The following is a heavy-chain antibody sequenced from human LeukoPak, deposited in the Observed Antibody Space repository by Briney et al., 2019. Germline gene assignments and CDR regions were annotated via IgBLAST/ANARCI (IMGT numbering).Heavy chain of an antibody. CDR1: GGSISSYY. J-gene: IGHJ4*02. CDR2: IYYSGST. CDR3: ARQTNTIFGVAPLDY. D-gene: IGHD3-3*01. V-gene: IGHV4-59*01. Sequence: SETLSLTCTVSGGSISSYYWSWIRQPPGKGLEWIGYIYYSGSTNYNPSLKSRVTISVDTCKNQFSLKLSSVTAADTAVYYCARQTNTIFGVAPLDYWGQGTLVTVSS.